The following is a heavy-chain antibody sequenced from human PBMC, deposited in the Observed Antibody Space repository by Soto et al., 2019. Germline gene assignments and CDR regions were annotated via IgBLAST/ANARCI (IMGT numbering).Heavy chain of an antibody. D-gene: IGHD3-10*01. V-gene: IGHV1-8*01. Sequence: QVQLVQSGAAVKKPGASVKVSCKASGYTFPSYDIHWVRQATGQGLEWMGWMNPNSGNTGYAQKFQGRVTMTRNTSKNTAYMELIRLRSEDTAVYYCARVGWFGESETLYYYYYMDVWGKGTTVTVSS. CDR2: MNPNSGNT. J-gene: IGHJ6*03. CDR3: ARVGWFGESETLYYYYYMDV. CDR1: GYTFPSYD.